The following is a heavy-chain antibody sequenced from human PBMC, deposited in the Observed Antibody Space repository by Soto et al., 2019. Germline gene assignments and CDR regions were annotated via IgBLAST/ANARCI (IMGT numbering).Heavy chain of an antibody. Sequence: QLQLQESGSGLVKPSQTLSLTCAVSGGSISSGGYSWSWIRQPPGKGLEWIGYIYHSGSTYYNPSLKSRVTISVDRSKTQFSLKLSSVTAADTAVYYCASVIAAVDAFDIWGQGTMVTVSS. D-gene: IGHD6-25*01. J-gene: IGHJ3*02. CDR3: ASVIAAVDAFDI. CDR1: GGSISSGGYS. CDR2: IYHSGST. V-gene: IGHV4-30-2*01.